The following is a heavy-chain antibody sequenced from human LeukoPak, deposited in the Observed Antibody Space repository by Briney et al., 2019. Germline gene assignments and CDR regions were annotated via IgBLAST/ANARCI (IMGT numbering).Heavy chain of an antibody. J-gene: IGHJ2*01. V-gene: IGHV3-33*01. D-gene: IGHD4-17*01. CDR1: GFTFSSYG. CDR3: ARDPMTTVTTPWYFDL. Sequence: PGRSLRLSCAASGFTFSSYGMHWVRQAPGKGLEWVAVIWYDGSNKYYADSVKGRFTISRDNSKSTLYLQMNSLRAEDTAVYYCARDPMTTVTTPWYFDLWGRGTLVTVSS. CDR2: IWYDGSNK.